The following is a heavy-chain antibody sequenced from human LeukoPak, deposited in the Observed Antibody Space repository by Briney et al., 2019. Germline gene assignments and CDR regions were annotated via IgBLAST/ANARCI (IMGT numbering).Heavy chain of an antibody. CDR2: ISTDGSNK. CDR3: VKDSSSSWFGGDSK. J-gene: IGHJ4*02. V-gene: IGHV3-30*18. D-gene: IGHD6-13*01. CDR1: GFTFSSYA. Sequence: PGGSLRLSCAASGFTFSSYAMSWVRQAPGKGLEWVALISTDGSNKNYADSVKGRFTISRDNSKNTLYLQMNSLTAEDTAVYYCVKDSSSSWFGGDSKWGQGTLVTVSS.